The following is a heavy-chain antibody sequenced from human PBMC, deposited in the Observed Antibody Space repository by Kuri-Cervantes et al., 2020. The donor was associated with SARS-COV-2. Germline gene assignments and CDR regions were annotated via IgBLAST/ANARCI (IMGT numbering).Heavy chain of an antibody. J-gene: IGHJ4*02. V-gene: IGHV1-69*13. CDR1: GGTFSSYA. D-gene: IGHD4-17*01. CDR2: IIPIFGTA. CDR3: ARPPEEGAVTTWGNDY. Sequence: SVKVSCKASGGTFSSYAISWVRQAPGQGLDWMGGIIPIFGTANYAQKFQGRVTITADESTSTAYMELSSLRSEDTAVYYCARPPEEGAVTTWGNDYWGQGTLVTVSS.